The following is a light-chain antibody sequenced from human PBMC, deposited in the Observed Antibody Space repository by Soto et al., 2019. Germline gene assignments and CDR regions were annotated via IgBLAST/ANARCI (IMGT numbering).Light chain of an antibody. CDR3: QQYNSYLTWT. J-gene: IGKJ1*01. Sequence: DIQMTQSPSTLSASVGDRVTITCRASQSISSWLAWYQQKPGKAPKLLIYDASSLESGVPSRFSGSGSGTEFTLTISSLQSDDFATYYCQQYNSYLTWTFGQGTKVEIK. CDR2: DAS. CDR1: QSISSW. V-gene: IGKV1-5*01.